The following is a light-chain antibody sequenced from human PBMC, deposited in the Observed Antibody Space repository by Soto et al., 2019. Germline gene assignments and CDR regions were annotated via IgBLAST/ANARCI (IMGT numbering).Light chain of an antibody. CDR2: EVT. V-gene: IGLV2-8*01. J-gene: IGLJ1*01. CDR1: SSDVGGYNY. CDR3: TSYAGSNTPYV. Sequence: QSALTQPPSAAGSPGQSVTISCTGTSSDVGGYNYVSWYQQHPGKAPKLVIFEVTKRPSGVPDRFSGSKSGNTASLTVSGLQAEDEADYYCTSYAGSNTPYVFGTGTTLTVL.